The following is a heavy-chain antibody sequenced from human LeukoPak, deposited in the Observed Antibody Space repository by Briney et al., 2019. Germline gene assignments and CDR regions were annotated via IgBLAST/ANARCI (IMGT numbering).Heavy chain of an antibody. CDR1: GCSISSGDYY. J-gene: IGHJ4*02. D-gene: IGHD3-16*01. Sequence: SETLSLTCTVSGCSISSGDYYWSWLRQPPGKGLEWIGYIYYSGSTYYNPSLKSRVTISVDTSKNQFSLKLSSVTAADTAVYYCARDHDPNYFDYWGQGTLVTVSS. CDR3: ARDHDPNYFDY. V-gene: IGHV4-30-4*01. CDR2: IYYSGST.